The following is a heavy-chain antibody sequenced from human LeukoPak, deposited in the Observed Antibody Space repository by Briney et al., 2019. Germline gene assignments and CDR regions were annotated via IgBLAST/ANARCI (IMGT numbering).Heavy chain of an antibody. J-gene: IGHJ4*02. CDR2: IYRSGST. CDR3: ARYRGASGYHFDY. D-gene: IGHD5-12*01. CDR1: GGSISSSNW. V-gene: IGHV4-4*02. Sequence: SGTLSLTCAVSGGSISSSNWWSWVRQPPGKGLEWIGEIYRSGSTNYNPSLKSRVTISVDKSKNQFSLKLSSVTAADTAMYYCARYRGASGYHFDYWGQGALVTVSS.